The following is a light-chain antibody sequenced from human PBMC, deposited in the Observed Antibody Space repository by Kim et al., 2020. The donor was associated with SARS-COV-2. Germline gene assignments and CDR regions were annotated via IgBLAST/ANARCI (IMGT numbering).Light chain of an antibody. CDR2: DAS. Sequence: SPGERAPLSCRASPSVSNFLAWYQQKSGQAPRLLIYDASSRANDIPDRFSGSGSGTDFTLTITRLEPEDFAVYFCQQYGSSPITFGQGTRLEIK. CDR3: QQYGSSPIT. CDR1: PSVSNF. V-gene: IGKV3-20*01. J-gene: IGKJ5*01.